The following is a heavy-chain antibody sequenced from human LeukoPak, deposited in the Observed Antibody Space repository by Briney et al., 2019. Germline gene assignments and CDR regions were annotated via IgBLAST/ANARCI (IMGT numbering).Heavy chain of an antibody. CDR3: ARDTNLAARPGPWFDP. J-gene: IGHJ5*02. V-gene: IGHV1-46*01. D-gene: IGHD6-6*01. CDR1: AYTFTSYY. Sequence: ASLKVSCKASAYTFTSYYMHWARQSPAKGLEWNGIINPSGGSTSYAQKFQGRVTMTRDTSTSTVYMELSSLRSEDTAVYYCARDTNLAARPGPWFDPWGQGTLVTVSS. CDR2: INPSGGST.